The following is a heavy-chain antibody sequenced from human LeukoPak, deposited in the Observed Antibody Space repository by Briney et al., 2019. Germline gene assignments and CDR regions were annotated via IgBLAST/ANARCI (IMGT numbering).Heavy chain of an antibody. CDR1: GGSISSSDYY. CDR2: MFSGST. Sequence: SETLSLTCTVSGGSISSSDYYWGWIRQPPGKGLEWIGNMFSGSTYYNPSLKSRVTVSVDTSRNQFSLKLTSVTAADAAVYYCARGRYSGSYYRTYYFDYWGQGTLVTVSS. D-gene: IGHD1-26*01. CDR3: ARGRYSGSYYRTYYFDY. V-gene: IGHV4-39*07. J-gene: IGHJ4*02.